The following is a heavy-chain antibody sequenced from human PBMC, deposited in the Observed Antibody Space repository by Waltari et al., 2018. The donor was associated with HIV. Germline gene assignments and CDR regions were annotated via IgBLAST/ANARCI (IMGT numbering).Heavy chain of an antibody. V-gene: IGHV1-24*01. CDR2: FDPEDRET. CDR3: ATTRQWLVHSGLDV. CDR1: GYIITELS. Sequence: QVQLVQSGAEVKKPGASVKVSCKVSGYIITELSIHWVRQAPGEGLEWMGGFDPEDRETIYAQKFQGRVTMTEDTSTDTTYMERSSLRSEDTAVYYCATTRQWLVHSGLDVWGQGTTVTVSS. J-gene: IGHJ6*02. D-gene: IGHD6-19*01.